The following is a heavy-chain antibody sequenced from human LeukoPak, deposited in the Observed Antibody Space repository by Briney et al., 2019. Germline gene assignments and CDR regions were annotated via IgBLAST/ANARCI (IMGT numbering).Heavy chain of an antibody. Sequence: SSETLSLTCTVSGGSISSYYWSWLRQPAEKGLEWIGYIYYSGSTNYNPSLKSRVTISVDTSKNQFSLKLSSVTAADTAVYYCASGRFGYSSSSDYWGQGTLVTVSS. CDR1: GGSISSYY. D-gene: IGHD6-6*01. CDR3: ASGRFGYSSSSDY. J-gene: IGHJ4*02. V-gene: IGHV4-59*01. CDR2: IYYSGST.